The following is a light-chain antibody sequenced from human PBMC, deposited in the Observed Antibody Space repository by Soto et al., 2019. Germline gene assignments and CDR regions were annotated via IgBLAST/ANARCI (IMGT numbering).Light chain of an antibody. Sequence: DIQMTQSPSTLSASVGDRVTITYRASKSISSWLAWYQQKPGKAPKLLIYKASSLESGVPSRFSVSGSGTEFTLTISSLQPDDFATYYCQQYNSYSTFGQGTKVEIK. CDR3: QQYNSYST. CDR1: KSISSW. CDR2: KAS. J-gene: IGKJ1*01. V-gene: IGKV1-5*03.